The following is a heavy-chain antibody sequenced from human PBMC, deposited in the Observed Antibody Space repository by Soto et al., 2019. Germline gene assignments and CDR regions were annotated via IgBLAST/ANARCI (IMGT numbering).Heavy chain of an antibody. J-gene: IGHJ6*02. V-gene: IGHV1-2*04. CDR1: GYSFTDHH. D-gene: IGHD2-8*01. CDR3: ARGDSTDCSNGVCSFFYNHDMDV. Sequence: ASVKVSCKASGYSFTDHHIHWVRQAPGPGLEWLGRINPKSGGTSTAQKFQGWVTMTTDTSISTASMELTRLTSDDTAIYYCARGDSTDCSNGVCSFFYNHDMDVWGQGTTVTVSS. CDR2: INPKSGGT.